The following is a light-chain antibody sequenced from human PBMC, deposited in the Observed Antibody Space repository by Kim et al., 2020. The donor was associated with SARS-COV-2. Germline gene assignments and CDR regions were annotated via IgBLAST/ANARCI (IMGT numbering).Light chain of an antibody. CDR2: DAS. CDR1: QSISSW. CDR3: KQYNSYWMYT. Sequence: DIQMTQSPSTLSASVGDRVTITCRASQSISSWLAWYQQKPGKAPKLLIYDASSLESGVPSRFSGSGSGTEFTLTISSLQPDDFATYYCKQYNSYWMYTFGQGTKLEI. V-gene: IGKV1-5*01. J-gene: IGKJ2*01.